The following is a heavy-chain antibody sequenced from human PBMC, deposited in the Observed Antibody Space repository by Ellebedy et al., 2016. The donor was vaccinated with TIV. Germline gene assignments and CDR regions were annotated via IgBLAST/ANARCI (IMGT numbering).Heavy chain of an antibody. CDR2: IAPNDGRT. CDR1: GYTFTSYA. D-gene: IGHD1-26*01. CDR3: ARGEVLLDY. J-gene: IGHJ4*02. Sequence: AASVKVSCKASGYTFTSYALNWVRQAPGQGLDWMGWIAPNDGRTNYAQKLQGRVTITTDTSTSTAYMELRSLRSEDTAVYYCARGEVLLDYWGQGTLVTVSS. V-gene: IGHV1-18*01.